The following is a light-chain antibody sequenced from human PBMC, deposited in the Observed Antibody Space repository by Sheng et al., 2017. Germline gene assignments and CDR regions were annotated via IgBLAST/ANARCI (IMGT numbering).Light chain of an antibody. V-gene: IGKV1-5*03. CDR3: QQYDDLPPYT. J-gene: IGKJ2*01. CDR1: QSVSSW. Sequence: DIQMTQSPSTLSASVGDRVTMTCRASQSVSSWLAWYQQKPGKAPKVLISRASSLESGVPSRFSGSGSGTEFTLTITSLQPDDFATYYCQQYDDLPPYTFGQGTRLEIK. CDR2: RAS.